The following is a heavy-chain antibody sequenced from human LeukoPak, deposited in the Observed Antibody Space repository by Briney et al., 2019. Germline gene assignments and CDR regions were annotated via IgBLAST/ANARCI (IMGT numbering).Heavy chain of an antibody. Sequence: GGSLRLSCAASGFTFSSYAMSWVRQAPGKGLEWVSAISGSGGSTYYADSVKGRFTISRDNSKNTLYLQMNSLRAEDTAVYYCAKDREYCSGGSCYSNWFDPWGQGTLVTVSS. CDR2: ISGSGGST. CDR1: GFTFSSYA. V-gene: IGHV3-23*01. CDR3: AKDREYCSGGSCYSNWFDP. J-gene: IGHJ5*02. D-gene: IGHD2-15*01.